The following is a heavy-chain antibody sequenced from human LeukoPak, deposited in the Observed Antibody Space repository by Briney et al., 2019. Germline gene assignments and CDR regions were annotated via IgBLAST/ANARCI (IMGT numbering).Heavy chain of an antibody. CDR1: GYSFTSYW. CDR3: ARLSADYYDSSGYLCY. CDR2: IYPGDFDT. V-gene: IGHV5-51*01. Sequence: GESLKISCKGSGYSFTSYWIGWVRQMPGKGLEWMGIIYPGDFDTRYSPSFQGQVTISADKSISTAYLQWSSLKASDTAMYYCARLSADYYDSSGYLCYWGQGTLVTVSS. J-gene: IGHJ4*02. D-gene: IGHD3-22*01.